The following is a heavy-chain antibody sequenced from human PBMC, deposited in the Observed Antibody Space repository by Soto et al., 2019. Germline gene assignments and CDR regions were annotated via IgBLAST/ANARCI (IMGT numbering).Heavy chain of an antibody. CDR2: IYYSGST. J-gene: IGHJ6*03. CDR1: GGSVTSGSFY. D-gene: IGHD2-2*01. V-gene: IGHV4-61*03. CDR3: ALIGYCINTNCSPFDYFYLDV. Sequence: QVQLRESGPGLVKPSETLSLTCSVSGGSVTSGSFYWSWIRQPPGKGLEWIGYIYYSGSTSYNPSLKSRLPIASDISNNHVSLKLRSVSAAATAVYYFALIGYCINTNCSPFDYFYLDVWGQGTTVTVPS.